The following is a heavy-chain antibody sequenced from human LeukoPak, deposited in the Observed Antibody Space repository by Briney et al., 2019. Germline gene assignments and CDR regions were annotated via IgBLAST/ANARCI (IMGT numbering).Heavy chain of an antibody. CDR2: ISGSGGST. CDR1: GFTFSSYA. J-gene: IGHJ6*02. D-gene: IGHD5-12*01. V-gene: IGHV3-23*01. Sequence: GGSLRLSCAASGFTFSSYAMSWVRQAPGKGLEWVSAISGSGGSTYYADSVKGRFTISRDNSKNTLYLQMNSLRAEDTAVYYCAKDPQSRQFRLSGYDYFYLNSPYYYYGMDVWGQGTTVTVSS. CDR3: AKDPQSRQFRLSGYDYFYLNSPYYYYGMDV.